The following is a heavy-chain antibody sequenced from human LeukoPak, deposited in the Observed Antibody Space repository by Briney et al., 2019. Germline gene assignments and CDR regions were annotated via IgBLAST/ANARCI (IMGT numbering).Heavy chain of an antibody. J-gene: IGHJ3*02. CDR1: GGTFSSYA. CDR3: ARVGQLVADAFDI. D-gene: IGHD6-6*01. V-gene: IGHV1-69*01. CDR2: IIPIFGTA. Sequence: SVKVSCKASGGTFSSYAISWVRQAPGHGLEWIGGIIPIFGTANYAQKFQGRVTITADESTSTAYMELSSLRSEDTAVYYCARVGQLVADAFDIWGQGTMVTVSS.